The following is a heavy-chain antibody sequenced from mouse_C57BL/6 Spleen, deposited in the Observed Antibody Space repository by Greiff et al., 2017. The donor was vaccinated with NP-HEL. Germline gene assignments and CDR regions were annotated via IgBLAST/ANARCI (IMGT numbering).Heavy chain of an antibody. CDR2: IYPGDGDT. D-gene: IGHD1-1*01. V-gene: IGHV1-80*01. CDR1: GYAFSSYW. CDR3: AREPLGLRASYYFDY. J-gene: IGHJ2*01. Sequence: QVQLKQSGAELVKPGASVKISCKASGYAFSSYWMNWVKQRPGKGLEWIGQIYPGDGDTNYNGKFKGKATLTADKSSSTAYMQLSSLTSEDSAVYFCAREPLGLRASYYFDYWGQGTTLTVSS.